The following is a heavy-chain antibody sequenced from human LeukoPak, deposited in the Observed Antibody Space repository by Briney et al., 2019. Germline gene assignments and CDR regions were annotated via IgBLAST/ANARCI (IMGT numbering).Heavy chain of an antibody. CDR1: GYTFSDHY. CDR2: VDPEDGET. D-gene: IGHD3-10*01. V-gene: IGHV1-69-2*01. J-gene: IGHJ6*03. Sequence: ASVKISCKASGYTFSDHYMHWVRQAPGKGLEWTGRVDPEDGETIYAENFHGRVIITADTSTNTAYMELSSLRSEDTAVYYCATDRIDYGSGRRCYMDVWGKGTTVTVSS. CDR3: ATDRIDYGSGRRCYMDV.